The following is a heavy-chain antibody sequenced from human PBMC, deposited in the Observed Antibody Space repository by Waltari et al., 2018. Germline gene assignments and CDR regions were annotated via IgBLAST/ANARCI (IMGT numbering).Heavy chain of an antibody. CDR3: ARDRNDYFDY. D-gene: IGHD2-8*01. V-gene: IGHV3-30-3*01. Sequence: VQLVESGGGVVQPGRSLRLSCAAYGFSFSRYALLWVRQAPGKGLEWVAVISYDGSNKYYADSVKGRFTISRDNSKNTLYLQMNSLRAEDTAVYYCARDRNDYFDYWGQGTLVTVSS. CDR2: ISYDGSNK. J-gene: IGHJ4*02. CDR1: GFSFSRYA.